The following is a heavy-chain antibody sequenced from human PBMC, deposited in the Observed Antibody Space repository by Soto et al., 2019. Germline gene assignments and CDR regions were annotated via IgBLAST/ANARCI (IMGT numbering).Heavy chain of an antibody. CDR3: ARESQLERDALDI. D-gene: IGHD1-1*01. CDR1: GVSINSGGYY. Sequence: QVQLQESGPGLVKPSQTLSLTCSVSGVSINSGGYYWSWIRHHPGKGLEWIGYIYYTGHTFYNPSLKSRVAMSLDTSKNQFSLKLSSVTAADTAVYYCARESQLERDALDIWGQGTMVTVSS. CDR2: IYYTGHT. J-gene: IGHJ3*02. V-gene: IGHV4-31*03.